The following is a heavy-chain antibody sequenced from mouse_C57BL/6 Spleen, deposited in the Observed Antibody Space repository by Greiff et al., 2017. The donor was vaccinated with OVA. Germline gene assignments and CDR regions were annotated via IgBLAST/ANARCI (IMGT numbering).Heavy chain of an antibody. D-gene: IGHD2-4*01. CDR1: GYAFSSSW. CDR2: IYPGDGGT. Sequence: QVQLQQSGPELVKPGASVKISCKASGYAFSSSWMNWVKQRPGKGLEWIGRIYPGDGGTNYNGKFKGKATLTADKSSSTAYMQLSSLTSEDAAVYYCGGYDFHSPYWGKGTLVTVSA. J-gene: IGHJ3*01. CDR3: GGYDFHSPY. V-gene: IGHV1-82*01.